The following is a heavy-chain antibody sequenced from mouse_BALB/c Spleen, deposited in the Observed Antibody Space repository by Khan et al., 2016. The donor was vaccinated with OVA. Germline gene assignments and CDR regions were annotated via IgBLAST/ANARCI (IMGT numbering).Heavy chain of an antibody. D-gene: IGHD1-1*01. CDR1: GFTFTSYW. CDR2: INPNTDYT. V-gene: IGHV1-7*01. J-gene: IGHJ3*01. CDR3: ANHGSSSAWFTY. Sequence: QVRLQQSGAELAKPGASVKMSCKASGFTFTSYWMHWLKQRPGQGLEWIGYINPNTDYTEYNQKFKDKATLTADKSSSTAYMQLTSLTSEDSAVYFCANHGSSSAWFTYWGRGTLVTVSA.